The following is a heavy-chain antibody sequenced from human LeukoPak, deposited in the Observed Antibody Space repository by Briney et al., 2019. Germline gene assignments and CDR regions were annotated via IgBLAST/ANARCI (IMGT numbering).Heavy chain of an antibody. J-gene: IGHJ6*02. CDR3: ARGGEHEDYYYGMDV. D-gene: IGHD2-21*01. CDR2: IYTSGST. CDR1: GGSISSGSYY. V-gene: IGHV4-61*02. Sequence: PSETLSLTCTVSGGSISSGSYYWSWIRQPAGKGLEWIGRIYTSGSTNYNPSLKSRVTISVDTSKNQFSLKLSSVTAADTAVYYCARGGEHEDYYYGMDVWGQGTTVTVSS.